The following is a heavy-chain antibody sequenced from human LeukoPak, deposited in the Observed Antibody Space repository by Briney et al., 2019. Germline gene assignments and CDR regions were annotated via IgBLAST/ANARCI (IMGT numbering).Heavy chain of an antibody. D-gene: IGHD1-7*01. J-gene: IGHJ4*02. CDR2: IKRDGSEK. V-gene: IGHV3-7*01. CDR1: GFTFTSYW. CDR3: ARPKGNWNYVLPFDY. Sequence: PGGSLRLASAPSGFTFTSYWMSCVRQAPGKLLEWVAKIKRDGSEKYYVDSVKGRYNMSRDNDKSSLYVQMNSLRAEDTAVYYCARPKGNWNYVLPFDYWGQGTLVTVSS.